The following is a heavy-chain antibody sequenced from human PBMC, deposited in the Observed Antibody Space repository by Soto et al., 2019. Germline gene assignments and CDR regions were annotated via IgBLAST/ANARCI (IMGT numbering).Heavy chain of an antibody. CDR3: ARDIAGGNIDY. CDR2: IYYSGST. Sequence: TLSLTCTVSGGPIRSSSYYWGWIRQLPGKGLEWIGSIYYSGSTNYNPSLKSRVTISVDTSKNQFSLKLSSVTAADTAVYYYARDIAGGNIDYWGQGTLDTVSS. V-gene: IGHV4-39*07. CDR1: GGPIRSSSYY. D-gene: IGHD2-21*01. J-gene: IGHJ4*02.